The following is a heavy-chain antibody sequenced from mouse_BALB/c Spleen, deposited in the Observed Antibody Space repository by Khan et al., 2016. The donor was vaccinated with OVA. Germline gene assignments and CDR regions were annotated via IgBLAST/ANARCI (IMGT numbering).Heavy chain of an antibody. D-gene: IGHD2-10*01. CDR2: IWGDGST. V-gene: IGHV2-6-7*01. CDR1: GFSLTGYG. Sequence: QVQLKESGPGLVAPSQSLSITCTVSGFSLTGYGVNWVRQPPGKGLEWLGMIWGDGSTDYNSALKSRLSISKDNSKSPVFLKMNSLQTDVPARYYCARAYYGNYREAMDYWGQGTSVTVSS. CDR3: ARAYYGNYREAMDY. J-gene: IGHJ4*01.